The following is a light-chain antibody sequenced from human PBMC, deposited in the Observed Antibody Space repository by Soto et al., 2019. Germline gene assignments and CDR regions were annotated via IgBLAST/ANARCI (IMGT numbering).Light chain of an antibody. V-gene: IGKV3-15*01. CDR1: QSVSSN. CDR3: QQYNNWPLLT. Sequence: EIVRTQSPATLSVSPGERATLSCRASQSVSSNLAWYQQKPGQAPRLLIYGASTRATGIPARFSGSGSGTEFTLTISSLQSEDFAVYYCQQYNNWPLLTFGPGTKVDIK. J-gene: IGKJ3*01. CDR2: GAS.